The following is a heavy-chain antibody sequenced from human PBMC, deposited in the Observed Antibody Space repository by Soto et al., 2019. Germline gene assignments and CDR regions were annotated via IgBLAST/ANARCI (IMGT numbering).Heavy chain of an antibody. CDR1: GFTFSNYD. CDR3: ARAYYYDSSHSIDY. D-gene: IGHD3-22*01. J-gene: IGHJ4*02. V-gene: IGHV3-33*01. CDR2: IWYDETNK. Sequence: GGSLRLSCAASGFTFSNYDMHWVRQAPGKGLEWVSVIWYDETNKYYADSVKGRFTVSRDNSKKTLYLQMNSLRAEDTAVYYCARAYYYDSSHSIDYWGQGTLVTVSS.